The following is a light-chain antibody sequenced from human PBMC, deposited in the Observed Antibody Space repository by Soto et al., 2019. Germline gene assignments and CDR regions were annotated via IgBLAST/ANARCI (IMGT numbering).Light chain of an antibody. CDR2: EVS. CDR3: SSYTGSSTLVV. CDR1: SSDVGVYNY. V-gene: IGLV2-14*01. J-gene: IGLJ2*01. Sequence: QSVLTQPASVSGSPGQSITISCTGTSSDVGVYNYVSWYQQHPGKAPKLMIYEVSNRPSGVSNRFSGSKSGNTASLTISGLQAEDEADYYCSSYTGSSTLVVFGGGTKLTVL.